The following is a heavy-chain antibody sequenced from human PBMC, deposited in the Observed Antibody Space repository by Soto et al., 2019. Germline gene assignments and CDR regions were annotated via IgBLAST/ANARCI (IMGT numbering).Heavy chain of an antibody. CDR3: ARGSAGIGNFDY. CDR1: GYTFTNYD. V-gene: IGHV1-18*04. Sequence: QVQLVQSGAEVKKPGASVKVACKASGYTFTNYDFSWVRQAPGQGLEWMGWISTHNGHTDYTQEFQGRVTMTTDPSTTTAYMELRSLKSDDTAVYYCARGSAGIGNFDYWGQGTLVTVSS. CDR2: ISTHNGHT. D-gene: IGHD1-1*01. J-gene: IGHJ4*02.